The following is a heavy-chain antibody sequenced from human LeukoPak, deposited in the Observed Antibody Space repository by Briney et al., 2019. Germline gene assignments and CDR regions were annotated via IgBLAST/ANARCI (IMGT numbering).Heavy chain of an antibody. CDR3: AGGDYSSSFDF. V-gene: IGHV4-4*02. Sequence: PSETLSLTYAVSGGSISSSNWWSWVRQPPGKGLEWIGEVYHSGSTNNNPSLKSRVTISIDKSKHQFSLKLTSVTAADTAVYYCAGGDYSSSFDFWGQGTMVTVSS. D-gene: IGHD6-13*01. CDR2: VYHSGST. J-gene: IGHJ3*01. CDR1: GGSISSSNW.